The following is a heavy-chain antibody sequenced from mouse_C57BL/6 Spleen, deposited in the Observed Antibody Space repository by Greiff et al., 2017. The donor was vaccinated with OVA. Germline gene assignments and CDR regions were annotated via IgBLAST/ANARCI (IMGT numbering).Heavy chain of an antibody. CDR3: AKLWPPYAMDY. D-gene: IGHD1-1*02. Sequence: VQLQQPGAELVRPGSSVKLSCKASGYTFTSYWMDWVKQRPGQGLEWIGNIYPSDSETHYNQKFKDKATLTVDKSSSTAYMQLSSLTSEDSAVYYGAKLWPPYAMDYWGQGTSVTVSS. CDR2: IYPSDSET. CDR1: GYTFTSYW. J-gene: IGHJ4*01. V-gene: IGHV1-61*01.